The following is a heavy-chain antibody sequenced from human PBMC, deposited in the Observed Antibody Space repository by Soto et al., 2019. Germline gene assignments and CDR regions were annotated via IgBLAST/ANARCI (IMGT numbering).Heavy chain of an antibody. J-gene: IGHJ4*02. V-gene: IGHV3-74*01. Sequence: PGGSLRLSCVASGFAFDSYWMHWVRQVPGESPVWVSRIDYEGTTTTYADSVKGRFTISRDNAKNTLYLQMNNLRAEDTAVYYCTRGPRPSSAGTGAYWGQGTLV. CDR3: TRGPRPSSAGTGAY. CDR1: GFAFDSYW. D-gene: IGHD6-13*01. CDR2: IDYEGTTT.